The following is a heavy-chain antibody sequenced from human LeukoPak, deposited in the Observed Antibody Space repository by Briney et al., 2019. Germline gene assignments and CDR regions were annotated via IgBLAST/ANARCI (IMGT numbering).Heavy chain of an antibody. J-gene: IGHJ4*02. CDR2: ISSSSSTI. D-gene: IGHD5-12*01. Sequence: PGGSLRLSCAASGFTFSSYSMNWVRQAPGKGLEWVSYISSSSSTIYYAGSVKGRFTISRDNSKNTLYLQMNSLRAEDTAVYYCAKDRAPWLPGDYWGQGTLVTVSS. CDR3: AKDRAPWLPGDY. CDR1: GFTFSSYS. V-gene: IGHV3-48*01.